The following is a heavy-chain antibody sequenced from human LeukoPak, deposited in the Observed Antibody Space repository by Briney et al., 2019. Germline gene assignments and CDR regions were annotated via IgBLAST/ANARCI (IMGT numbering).Heavy chain of an antibody. J-gene: IGHJ3*02. CDR3: ARQSRRDPDAFDI. Sequence: PSETLSLTCTVSGGSISSGDYYWGWIRQPPGKGLEWIGSIYYSGSTYYNPSLKSRVTISVDTSKNQFSLKLSSVTAADTAVYYCARQSRRDPDAFDIWGQGTMVTVSS. CDR1: GGSISSGDYY. V-gene: IGHV4-39*01. D-gene: IGHD5-24*01. CDR2: IYYSGST.